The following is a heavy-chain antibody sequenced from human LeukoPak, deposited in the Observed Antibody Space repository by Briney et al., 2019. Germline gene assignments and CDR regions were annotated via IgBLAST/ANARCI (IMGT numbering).Heavy chain of an antibody. D-gene: IGHD1-26*01. CDR1: GGSISSSSYY. V-gene: IGHV4-39*01. CDR2: IYYSGST. J-gene: IGHJ4*02. Sequence: PSETLSLTCTVSGGSISSSSYYWGWIRQPPGKGLEWIGSIYYSGSTYYNPSLKSRVTISVDTSKNQFSLKLSSVTAADTAVYYCARHVAVGATWDYWGQGTLVTVSP. CDR3: ARHVAVGATWDY.